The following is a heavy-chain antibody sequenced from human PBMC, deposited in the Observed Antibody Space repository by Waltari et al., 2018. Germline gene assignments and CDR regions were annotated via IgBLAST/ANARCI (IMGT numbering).Heavy chain of an antibody. CDR1: GFSFSGFW. D-gene: IGHD7-27*01. V-gene: IGHV3-74*01. CDR3: TRDNWGTSDY. Sequence: EVQLVESGGGLVQPGGSLRLSCAASGFSFSGFWMHWVRQAPGTGLEGVSRINRAGRATTYADSVRGRFTISRDNAQNTLHLQMNSLRVEDTAMYYCTRDNWGTSDYWGQGTLVTVSS. CDR2: INRAGRAT. J-gene: IGHJ4*02.